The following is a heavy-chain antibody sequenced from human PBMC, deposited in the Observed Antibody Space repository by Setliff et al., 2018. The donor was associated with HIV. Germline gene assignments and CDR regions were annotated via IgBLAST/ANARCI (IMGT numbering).Heavy chain of an antibody. CDR3: AREYYDFWSGYSDAFHI. Sequence: ASVKVSCKASGYTFTSYGISWVRQAPGQGLEWMGWISAYKGNTNYAQTLQGRVTMTTDTSTSTAYMELRSLRSDDTAVYYCAREYYDFWSGYSDAFHIWGQGTMVTVSS. CDR2: ISAYKGNT. CDR1: GYTFTSYG. J-gene: IGHJ3*02. D-gene: IGHD3-3*01. V-gene: IGHV1-18*01.